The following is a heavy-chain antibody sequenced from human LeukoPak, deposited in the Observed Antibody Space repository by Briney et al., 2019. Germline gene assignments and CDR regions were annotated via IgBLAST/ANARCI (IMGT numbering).Heavy chain of an antibody. J-gene: IGHJ4*02. Sequence: ASVKVSCKASGGTFSSYAISWVRPAPGQGLEWMGWINAGNGNTKYSQKFQGRVTITRDTSISTVYMELSSLRSEDTALYFCARVDGSPDYWGQGTLVTVSS. CDR1: GGTFSSYA. CDR3: ARVDGSPDY. D-gene: IGHD2-15*01. CDR2: INAGNGNT. V-gene: IGHV1-8*03.